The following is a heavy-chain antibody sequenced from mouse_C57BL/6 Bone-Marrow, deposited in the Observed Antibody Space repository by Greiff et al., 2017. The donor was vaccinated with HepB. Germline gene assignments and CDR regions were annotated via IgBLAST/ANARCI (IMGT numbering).Heavy chain of an antibody. V-gene: IGHV1-69*01. CDR2: IDPSDSYT. CDR3: ARDGGY. CDR1: GYTFTSYW. J-gene: IGHJ2*01. Sequence: QVQLQQPGAELVMPGASVKLSCKASGYTFTSYWMHWVKQRPGQGLEWIGEIDPSDSYTNYNQKFKGKSTLTVDKSSSTTYMQLSSLTSEDSAVYYCARDGGYWGQGTTLTVSS.